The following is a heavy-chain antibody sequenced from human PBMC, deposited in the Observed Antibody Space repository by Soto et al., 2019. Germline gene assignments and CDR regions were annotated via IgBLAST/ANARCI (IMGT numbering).Heavy chain of an antibody. D-gene: IGHD2-2*01. Sequence: PGGSLRLSCAASGFTFSSYAMHWVRQAPGKGLEWVAVISYDGSNKYYADSVKGRFTISRDNSKNTLYLQMNSLRAEDTAVYYCARAEYCSSTSCYDYGMDVWGQGTTVTVSS. CDR2: ISYDGSNK. J-gene: IGHJ6*02. CDR1: GFTFSSYA. V-gene: IGHV3-30-3*01. CDR3: ARAEYCSSTSCYDYGMDV.